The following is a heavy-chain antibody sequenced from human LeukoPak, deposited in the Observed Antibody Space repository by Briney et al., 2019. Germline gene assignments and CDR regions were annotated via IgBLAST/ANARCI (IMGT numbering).Heavy chain of an antibody. D-gene: IGHD5-24*01. V-gene: IGHV4-4*07. CDR2: IYSGGTT. CDR3: AREGRDGYNYRALDS. J-gene: IGHJ4*02. CDR1: GDSISNYF. Sequence: SETLSLTCIVSGDSISNYFWSWIRQPAGKGLEWLGRIYSGGTTNYNPSLKSRVTMSVDTSKNQFSLNLSSVTAADTAVYYCAREGRDGYNYRALDSRGPGTPVSVSS.